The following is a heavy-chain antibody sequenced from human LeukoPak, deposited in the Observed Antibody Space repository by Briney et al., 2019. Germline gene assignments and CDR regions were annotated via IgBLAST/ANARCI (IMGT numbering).Heavy chain of an antibody. J-gene: IGHJ6*04. V-gene: IGHV3-33*01. CDR3: ARAEYQLLGLREYYYYGMDV. Sequence: GGSLRLSCAASGFTFSSYGMHWVRQAPGKGLEWVAVIWYDGSNKYYADSVKGRFTISRDNSKNTLYLQMNSLRAEATAVYYCARAEYQLLGLREYYYYGMDVWGKGTTVTVSS. D-gene: IGHD2-2*01. CDR2: IWYDGSNK. CDR1: GFTFSSYG.